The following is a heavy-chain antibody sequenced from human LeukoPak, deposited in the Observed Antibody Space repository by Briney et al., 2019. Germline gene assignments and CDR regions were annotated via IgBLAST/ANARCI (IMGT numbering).Heavy chain of an antibody. V-gene: IGHV4-59*08. CDR1: GGPISSYY. Sequence: SETLSLTCTVSGGPISSYYWSWIRQPPGKGLEWIGYIYYSVSTNYNPSLKSRVTISVDTSKNQFSLKLSSGTAADTAVYYFAGPYLSPLDYWGQGTLVTVSS. CDR2: IYYSVST. CDR3: AGPYLSPLDY. J-gene: IGHJ4*02.